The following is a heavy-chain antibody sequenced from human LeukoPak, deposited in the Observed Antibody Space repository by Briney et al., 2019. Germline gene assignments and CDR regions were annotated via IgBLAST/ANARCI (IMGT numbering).Heavy chain of an antibody. D-gene: IGHD6-6*01. CDR2: IIPIFGTA. CDR1: GGTFSSYA. CDR3: AVGPYSSSSNWFDP. V-gene: IGHV1-69*01. J-gene: IGHJ5*02. Sequence: SVKVSCKASGGTFSSYAISWVRQAPGQGLGWMGGIIPIFGTANYAQKFQGRVTITADESTSTAYMELSSLRSEDTAVYYCAVGPYSSSSNWFDPWGQGTLVTVSS.